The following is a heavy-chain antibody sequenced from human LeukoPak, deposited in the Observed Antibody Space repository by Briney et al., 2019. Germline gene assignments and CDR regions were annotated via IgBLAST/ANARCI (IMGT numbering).Heavy chain of an antibody. CDR1: GLTLSTYT. J-gene: IGHJ5*01. CDR2: ISSSSSHM. CDR3: ARNVGLDS. D-gene: IGHD1-26*01. V-gene: IGHV3-21*01. Sequence: PGGSLRLSCAASGLTLSTYTMNWVRQAPGKGLEWVSSISSSSSHMYYADSVKGRFTISRDNAENSLHLQMNSLRAEDTAIYYCARNVGLDSWGQGTLVTVSS.